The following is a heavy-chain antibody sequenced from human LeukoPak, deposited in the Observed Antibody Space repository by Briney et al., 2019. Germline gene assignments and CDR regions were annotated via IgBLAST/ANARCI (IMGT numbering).Heavy chain of an antibody. D-gene: IGHD6-13*01. V-gene: IGHV4-39*07. Sequence: SETLSLTCTVSGGSISSSSYYWGWIRQPPGKGLEWIGSIYYSGSTYYNPSLKSRVTISVDTSKNQSSLKLSSVTAADTAVYYCARAYSSSWYYYYYYYMDVWGKGTTVTVSS. CDR3: ARAYSSSWYYYYYYYMDV. CDR1: GGSISSSSYY. CDR2: IYYSGST. J-gene: IGHJ6*03.